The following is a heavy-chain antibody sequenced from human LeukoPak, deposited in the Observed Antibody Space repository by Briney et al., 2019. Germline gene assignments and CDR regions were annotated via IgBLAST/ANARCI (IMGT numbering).Heavy chain of an antibody. V-gene: IGHV4-30-2*01. CDR1: GDSISSGDYS. D-gene: IGHD3-22*01. Sequence: SQTLSLTCAVSGDSISSGDYSWSWIRQPPGKGLEWIGYIYHDGSTYYNPSLKSRVTISVDRSKNQFSLKLSSVTAADTAVYYCARSYYYDSSGYPFGFDPWGQGTLVTVSS. CDR3: ARSYYYDSSGYPFGFDP. CDR2: IYHDGST. J-gene: IGHJ5*02.